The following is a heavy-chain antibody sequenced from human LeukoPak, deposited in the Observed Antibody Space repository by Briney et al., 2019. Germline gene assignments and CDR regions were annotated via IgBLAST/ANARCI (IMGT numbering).Heavy chain of an antibody. CDR1: GGSISSGGYY. J-gene: IGHJ4*02. CDR2: IYYSGKS. D-gene: IGHD3-10*01. Sequence: PSETLSLTCTVSGGSISSGGYYWSWFRQHPGKGLEWIGFIYYSGKSYYKPSLKSRVTISVDTSKNQFSLRLNSVTAADTAVYYCASDNEWFGIDYWGQGTLVTVSS. CDR3: ASDNEWFGIDY. V-gene: IGHV4-31*03.